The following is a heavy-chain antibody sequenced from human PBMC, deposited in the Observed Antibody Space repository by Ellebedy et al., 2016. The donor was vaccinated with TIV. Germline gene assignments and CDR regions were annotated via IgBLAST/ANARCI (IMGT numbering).Heavy chain of an antibody. D-gene: IGHD1-1*01. CDR3: AHIRTGTVAFDV. V-gene: IGHV2-70*04. CDR2: IDGDGTT. J-gene: IGHJ3*01. Sequence: FGPTLVKPTETLTLTCTFSGFSLTTSAVRMGWIRQPPGKALEWLARIDGDGTTFFNTSLHTRLTVSKNTSKNEVALTVTNMDPVDTATYYCAHIRTGTVAFDVWGQGTMVTVSS. CDR1: GFSLTTSAVR.